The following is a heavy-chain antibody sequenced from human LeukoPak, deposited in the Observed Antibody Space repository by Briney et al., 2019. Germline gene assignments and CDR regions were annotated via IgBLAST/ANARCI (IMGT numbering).Heavy chain of an antibody. CDR2: INHSGST. D-gene: IGHD4-17*01. CDR1: GGSFSGYY. Sequence: SETPSLTCAVYGGSFSGYYWSWIRQPPGKGLEWIGEINHSGSTNYNPSLKSRVTISVDTSKNQFSLKLSSVTAADTAVYYCARGGDYGDYDGYYFDYWGQGTLVTVSS. J-gene: IGHJ4*02. CDR3: ARGGDYGDYDGYYFDY. V-gene: IGHV4-34*01.